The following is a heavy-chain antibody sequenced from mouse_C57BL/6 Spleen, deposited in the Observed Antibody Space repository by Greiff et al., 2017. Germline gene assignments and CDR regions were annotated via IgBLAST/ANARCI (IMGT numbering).Heavy chain of an antibody. D-gene: IGHD3-3*01. J-gene: IGHJ4*01. V-gene: IGHV10-1*01. CDR2: IRRKSNNYAT. CDR1: GFRFNTYY. Sequence: EVQVVESGRGLVQPTGSLKLSCEASGFRFNTYYMNWVRQAPGQGLEWVARIRRKSNNYATYYDDSVKDRFTISRDDSESMLYLQMNNLKTEDTAMYDCVRLLGMDDWGQGTSGTVSS. CDR3: VRLLGMDD.